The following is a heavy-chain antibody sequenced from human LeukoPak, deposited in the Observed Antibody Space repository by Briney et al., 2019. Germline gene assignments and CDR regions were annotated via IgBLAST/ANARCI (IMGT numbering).Heavy chain of an antibody. D-gene: IGHD6-13*01. CDR3: ARVGHSSSWYGDDYYYMDV. V-gene: IGHV3-7*01. CDR2: IERDGSEK. Sequence: PGGSLRLSCAASGFTFSSYGMHWVRQAPGKGLEWVANIERDGSEKYYVDSVKGRFTISRDNAKNSLYLQMNSLRAEDTAVYYCARVGHSSSWYGDDYYYMDVWGKGTTVTISS. J-gene: IGHJ6*03. CDR1: GFTFSSYG.